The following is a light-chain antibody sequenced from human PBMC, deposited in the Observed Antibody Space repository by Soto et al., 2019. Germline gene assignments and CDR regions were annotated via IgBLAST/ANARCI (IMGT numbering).Light chain of an antibody. CDR3: QQYNNWPPLT. Sequence: EIVMTQSPATLSVSPGERATLSCRASQSVSNNLAWYQQKPGQAPRILFYGASTRATGIPARFSGSGSGTEFTLTISSRQSEDFAVYYCQQYNNWPPLTVGGGTNVEIK. CDR1: QSVSNN. J-gene: IGKJ4*01. CDR2: GAS. V-gene: IGKV3-15*01.